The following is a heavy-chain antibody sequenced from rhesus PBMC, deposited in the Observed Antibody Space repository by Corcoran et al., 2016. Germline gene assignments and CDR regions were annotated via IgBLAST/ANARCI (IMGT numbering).Heavy chain of an antibody. J-gene: IGHJ4*01. V-gene: IGHV4-173*01. CDR2: IAGRGRST. D-gene: IGHD6S26*01. Sequence: QVQLQESGPGLVKPSETLSLTCAVSGGSISSNYWSWIRQPPGTGLEWIGRIAGRGRSTYYNPALKSRVTMSTDTAKNQFALKLSSVTAADTAVYYCASSRSGWSWSFDYWGQGVLVTVSS. CDR3: ASSRSGWSWSFDY. CDR1: GGSISSNY.